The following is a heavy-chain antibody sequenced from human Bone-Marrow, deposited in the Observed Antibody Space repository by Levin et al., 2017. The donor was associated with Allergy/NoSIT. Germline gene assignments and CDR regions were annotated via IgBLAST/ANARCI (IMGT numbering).Heavy chain of an antibody. CDR1: QFIFDDHG. D-gene: IGHD1-7*01. V-gene: IGHV3-20*04. CDR2: ITWNSGTT. Sequence: PGGSLRLSCAASQFIFDDHGMSWVRQAPGKGLEWVSGITWNSGTTGYADSVKGRFTISRDNAKNTLYLQMNSLRVEDTALYYCARVRNYAVVADAFDHWGQETMVTFSS. J-gene: IGHJ3*01. CDR3: ARVRNYAVVADAFDH.